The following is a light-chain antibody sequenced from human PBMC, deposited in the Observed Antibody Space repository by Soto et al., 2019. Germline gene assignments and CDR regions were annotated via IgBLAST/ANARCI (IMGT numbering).Light chain of an antibody. J-gene: IGKJ1*01. CDR2: DAS. V-gene: IGKV1-5*01. CDR3: QQYNSYSLT. CDR1: QSISSW. Sequence: DIQMTQSPSTLSASVGDRVTIPCRASQSISSWLAWYQQKPGKAPKLLFYDASSLESGVPSRFSGSGSGTEFTLTISSLQPDDFATYYCQQYNSYSLTFGQGTKVDIK.